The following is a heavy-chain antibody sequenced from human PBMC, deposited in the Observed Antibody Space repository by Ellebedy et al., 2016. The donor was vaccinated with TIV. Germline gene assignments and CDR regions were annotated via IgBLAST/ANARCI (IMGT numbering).Heavy chain of an antibody. CDR2: ISGSGGST. Sequence: GESLKISCAASGFTFSSYSMNWVRQAPGKGLEWVSAISGSGGSTYYADSVKGRFTISRDNSKNTLYLQMNSLRAEDTAVYYCAKDRRVRYNYWGQGTLVTVSS. V-gene: IGHV3-23*01. J-gene: IGHJ4*02. CDR1: GFTFSSYS. D-gene: IGHD2-2*02. CDR3: AKDRRVRYNY.